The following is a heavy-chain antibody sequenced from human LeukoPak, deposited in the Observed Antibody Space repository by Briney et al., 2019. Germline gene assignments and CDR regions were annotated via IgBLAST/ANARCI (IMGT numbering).Heavy chain of an antibody. CDR3: ARDQGY. V-gene: IGHV3-30-3*01. J-gene: IGHJ4*02. CDR1: GFTFSSYA. CDR2: ISYDGSNK. Sequence: GRSLRLSCAASGFTFSSYAMHWVRQAPGKGLEWVAVISYDGSNKYYADSVKGRFTIYRDNSKNTLYLQMNSLRAEDTAVYYCARDQGYWGQGTLVTVSS.